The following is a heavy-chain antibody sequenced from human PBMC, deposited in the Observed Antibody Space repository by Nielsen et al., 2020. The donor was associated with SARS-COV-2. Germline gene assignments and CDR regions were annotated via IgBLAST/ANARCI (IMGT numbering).Heavy chain of an antibody. J-gene: IGHJ3*01. V-gene: IGHV3-53*01. D-gene: IGHD3-22*01. CDR3: AIGSDYYDSSGLV. CDR2: IYSGGST. CDR1: GFTDSSNY. Sequence: GEPLKISCAASGFTDSSNYMSWVRQAPGKGLERVSIIYSGGSTYYAKSVKGRFTISRDNSKNTLYLQMNSLRAESTAVYYCAIGSDYYDSSGLVWGQGTMVTVSS.